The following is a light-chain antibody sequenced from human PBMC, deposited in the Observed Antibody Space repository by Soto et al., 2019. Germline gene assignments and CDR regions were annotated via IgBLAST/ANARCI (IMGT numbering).Light chain of an antibody. J-gene: IGLJ1*01. V-gene: IGLV2-14*01. CDR2: DVA. CDR3: SSYTSSSTPYV. CDR1: SSDVARYNY. Sequence: QSVLTQPASVSGSPGQSITISCTGTSSDVARYNYVSWYQQHPVKAPKLIIYDVANRPSGVSDRSSASKSGNTASLTISGLQADDEADYYCSSYTSSSTPYVFGTGTKVTVL.